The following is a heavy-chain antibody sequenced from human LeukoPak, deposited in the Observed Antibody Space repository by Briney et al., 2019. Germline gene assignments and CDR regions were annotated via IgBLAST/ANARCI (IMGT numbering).Heavy chain of an antibody. CDR1: GFTFSSYA. D-gene: IGHD1-26*01. CDR3: AKGGYSGSYFLSFDP. CDR2: ISGSGGST. J-gene: IGHJ5*02. V-gene: IGHV3-23*01. Sequence: QAGGSLRLSCAASGFTFSSYAMSWVRQAPGKGLEWVSAISGSGGSTYYADSVKGRFTISRDNSKNTLYLQMNSLRAEDTAVYYCAKGGYSGSYFLSFDPWGQGTLVTVSS.